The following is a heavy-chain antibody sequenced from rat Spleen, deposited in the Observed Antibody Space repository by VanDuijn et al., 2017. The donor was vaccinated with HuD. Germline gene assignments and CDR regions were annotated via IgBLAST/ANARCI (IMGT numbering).Heavy chain of an antibody. CDR2: INTDGGST. V-gene: IGHV5-58*01. Sequence: EVQLVESDGGLVQPGRSLKLSCVASGFTFSSYWMYWIRQAPGKGLEWVSSINTDGGSTYYRDSVKGRFTISRDNAKSTLYLQMNSLRSEDTATYYCASREGLDYWGQGVMVTVSS. CDR1: GFTFSSYW. J-gene: IGHJ2*01. CDR3: ASREGLDY. D-gene: IGHD1-11*01.